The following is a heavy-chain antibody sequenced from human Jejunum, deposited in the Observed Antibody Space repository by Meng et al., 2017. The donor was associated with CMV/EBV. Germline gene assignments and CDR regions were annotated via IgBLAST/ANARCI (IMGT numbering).Heavy chain of an antibody. V-gene: IGHV3-30*04. CDR3: ARDPIRGPPDYFDF. CDR2: LSYDGTTR. Sequence: GFTFSRFPIHWVRQAPGKGLECVALLSYDGTTRYYADSVRGRFTVSRDNSKNTVYLQMDSLRPEDTALYYCARDPIRGPPDYFDFWGQGSRVTVSS. CDR1: GFTFSRFP. D-gene: IGHD3-10*01. J-gene: IGHJ4*02.